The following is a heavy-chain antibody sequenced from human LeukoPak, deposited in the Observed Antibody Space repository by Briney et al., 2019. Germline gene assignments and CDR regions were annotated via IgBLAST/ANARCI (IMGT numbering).Heavy chain of an antibody. V-gene: IGHV1-8*01. CDR3: ARDLSSVAGTTYYYYYGMDV. D-gene: IGHD1-7*01. CDR2: MNPNSGNT. Sequence: ASVKVSCKASGYTFTSYDINWVRQATGQGLEWMGWMNPNSGNTGYAQKFQGRVTMTRNTSISTAYMELSSLRSEDTAVYYCARDLSSVAGTTYYYYYGMDVWGQGTTVTVSS. CDR1: GYTFTSYD. J-gene: IGHJ6*02.